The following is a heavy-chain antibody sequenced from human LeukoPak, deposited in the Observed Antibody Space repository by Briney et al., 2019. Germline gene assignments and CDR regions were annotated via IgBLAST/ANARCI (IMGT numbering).Heavy chain of an antibody. CDR3: ASSPLPGY. CDR1: GFTFSSYW. Sequence: GGSLRLSCAASGFTFSSYWMNWVRQAPGKGLEWVAYIKEDGSVKSYADSMKGRFTISRDNAKNSLYLQMNSLRAEDTAVYYCASSPLPGYWGQRTLVTVSS. CDR2: IKEDGSVK. V-gene: IGHV3-7*01. J-gene: IGHJ4*02.